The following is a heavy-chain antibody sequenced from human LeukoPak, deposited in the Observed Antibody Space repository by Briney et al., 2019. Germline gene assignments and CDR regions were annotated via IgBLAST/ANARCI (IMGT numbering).Heavy chain of an antibody. CDR3: AKPRDQRYYFDY. CDR1: GFTFSSYA. V-gene: IGHV3-23*01. Sequence: PGGSLRLSCAASGFTFSSYAMSWVRQAPGKGLEWVSAISDSGGRTYYADSVKGRFTISRDNSKSTLYLQMNSLRAEDTAVYYCAKPRDQRYYFDYWGQGTLVTVSS. CDR2: ISDSGGRT. D-gene: IGHD2-2*01. J-gene: IGHJ4*02.